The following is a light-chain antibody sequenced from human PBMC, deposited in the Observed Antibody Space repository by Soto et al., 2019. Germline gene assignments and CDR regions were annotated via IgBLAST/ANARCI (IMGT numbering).Light chain of an antibody. CDR3: QQYDNVPLT. Sequence: DIQMTQSPSSLSASVADRVTITCQASQDITNDLNWYQQKPGKAPKVLIYEASNLETGVSSRFSGSGSGTDFTFTISSLQPEDIATYFCQQYDNVPLTFGGGTKVEIK. J-gene: IGKJ4*01. CDR2: EAS. V-gene: IGKV1-33*01. CDR1: QDITND.